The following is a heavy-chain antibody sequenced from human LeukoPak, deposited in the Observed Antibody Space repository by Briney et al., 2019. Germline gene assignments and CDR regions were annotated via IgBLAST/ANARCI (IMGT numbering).Heavy chain of an antibody. V-gene: IGHV3-30*02. D-gene: IGHD3-16*01. Sequence: GGSLRLSCTASGFTFSNYDMHWVRQAPGEGLEWVAFIWYDDREKKYADSVKGRFTISRDNSKDTVYLQMNSLTPEDTAVYYCAKLGELNEMDYWGQGTLVTVSS. CDR2: IWYDDREK. CDR3: AKLGELNEMDY. CDR1: GFTFSNYD. J-gene: IGHJ4*02.